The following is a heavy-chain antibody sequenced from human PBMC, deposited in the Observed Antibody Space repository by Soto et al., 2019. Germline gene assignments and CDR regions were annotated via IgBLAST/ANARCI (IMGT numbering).Heavy chain of an antibody. D-gene: IGHD3-9*01. V-gene: IGHV4-59*01. CDR3: ARSAPYCDILTGPVYYYYMDV. J-gene: IGHJ6*03. Sequence: SETLSLTCTVSGCSISSYYWSWIRQPPGKGLEWIGYIYYSGSTNYNPSLKSRVTISVDTSKNQFSLKLSSVTAADTAVYYCARSAPYCDILTGPVYYYYMDVWGKGTTVTVSS. CDR2: IYYSGST. CDR1: GCSISSYY.